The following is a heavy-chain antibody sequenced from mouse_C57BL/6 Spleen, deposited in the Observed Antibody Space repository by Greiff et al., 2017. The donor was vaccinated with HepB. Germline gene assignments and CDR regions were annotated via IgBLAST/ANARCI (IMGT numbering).Heavy chain of an antibody. D-gene: IGHD1-1*01. CDR2: INPSTGGT. J-gene: IGHJ4*01. CDR3: ARRKDIYYYGDYAMDY. V-gene: IGHV1-42*01. CDR1: GYSFTGYY. Sequence: EVQLQQSGPELVKPGASVKISCKASGYSFTGYYMNWVKQSPEKSLEWIGEINPSTGGTTYNQKFKAKATLTVDKSSSTAYMQLKSLTSEDSAVYYCARRKDIYYYGDYAMDYWGQGTSVTVSS.